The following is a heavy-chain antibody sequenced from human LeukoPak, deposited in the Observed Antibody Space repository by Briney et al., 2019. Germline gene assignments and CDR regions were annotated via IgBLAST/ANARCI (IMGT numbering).Heavy chain of an antibody. CDR1: GFTFSSYA. V-gene: IGHV3-30-3*01. D-gene: IGHD3-3*01. CDR2: ISYDGSNK. J-gene: IGHJ4*02. CDR3: ARSGYLSDCPDY. Sequence: GRSLRLSCAASGFTFSSYAMHWVRQAPGKGLEWVAVISYDGSNKYYADSVKGRFTISRDNSKNTLYLQMNSLRAEDTAVYYCARSGYLSDCPDYWGQGTLVTASS.